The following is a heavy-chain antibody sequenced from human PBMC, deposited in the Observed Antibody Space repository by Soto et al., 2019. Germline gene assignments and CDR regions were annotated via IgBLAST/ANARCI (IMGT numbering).Heavy chain of an antibody. V-gene: IGHV4-4*07. CDR3: ARGQRFSDWFDP. Sequence: SETLSLTWIVSGGTISCYYWTWIGQPAGKGLEWIGRIYSSGNTKYNPSLQSRVTMSLDTSNNQFSLRLTSVTAADTAVYYCARGQRFSDWFDPWGQGTLVTVSS. CDR2: IYSSGNT. CDR1: GGTISCYY. J-gene: IGHJ5*02. D-gene: IGHD3-3*01.